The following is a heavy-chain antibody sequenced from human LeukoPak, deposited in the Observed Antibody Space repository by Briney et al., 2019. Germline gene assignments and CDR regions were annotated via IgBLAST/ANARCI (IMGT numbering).Heavy chain of an antibody. D-gene: IGHD6-19*01. J-gene: IGHJ3*02. V-gene: IGHV3-33*01. Sequence: PGGSLRLSCAASGFTFSSYGMHWVRQAPGKGLEWVAVIWYDGSNKYYADSVKGRFTISKDNSKNTLYLQMNSLRAEDTAVYYCARERRSSGWYDAFDMRGQGTMVTVSS. CDR2: IWYDGSNK. CDR3: ARERRSSGWYDAFDM. CDR1: GFTFSSYG.